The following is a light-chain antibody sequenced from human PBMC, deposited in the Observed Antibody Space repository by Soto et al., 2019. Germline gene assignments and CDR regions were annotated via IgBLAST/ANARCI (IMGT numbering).Light chain of an antibody. CDR2: SAS. CDR3: QQFNSYPHT. J-gene: IGKJ5*01. V-gene: IGKV1-13*02. CDR1: QGISSA. Sequence: AIQLTQSPSSLSASVGDRVTITCRASQGISSALAWFQQKPGKPPILLIYSASSLESGVPSRFSGSGSGTEFSLTISSLQPEDFATYFCQQFNSYPHTFDQGTRLEIK.